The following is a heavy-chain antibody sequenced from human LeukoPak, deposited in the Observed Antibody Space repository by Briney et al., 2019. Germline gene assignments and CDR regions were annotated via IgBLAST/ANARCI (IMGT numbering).Heavy chain of an antibody. J-gene: IGHJ4*02. CDR1: GGTFSSYA. V-gene: IGHV1-69*13. Sequence: GASVKVSCKASGGTFSSYAISWVRQAPGQGLEWMGGIIPIFGTANYAQKFQGRVTITADESTSTAYMELSSLRSEDTAVYYCARTLTYYYDSSGYYDPLGYWGQGTLATVSS. CDR3: ARTLTYYYDSSGYYDPLGY. D-gene: IGHD3-22*01. CDR2: IIPIFGTA.